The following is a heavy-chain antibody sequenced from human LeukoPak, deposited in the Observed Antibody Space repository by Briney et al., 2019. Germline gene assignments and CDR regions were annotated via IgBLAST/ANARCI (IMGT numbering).Heavy chain of an antibody. J-gene: IGHJ3*02. V-gene: IGHV3-23*01. Sequence: GGSLRLSCAASGFTFNIYAMNWVRQAPGKGPEWVSSISGSGGSTYYADSVKGRFTISRDNSKNTLYLQMNSLRAEDTAVYYCAKVIVFGVVKDAFDIWGQGTMVTVSS. CDR2: ISGSGGST. CDR1: GFTFNIYA. CDR3: AKVIVFGVVKDAFDI. D-gene: IGHD3-3*01.